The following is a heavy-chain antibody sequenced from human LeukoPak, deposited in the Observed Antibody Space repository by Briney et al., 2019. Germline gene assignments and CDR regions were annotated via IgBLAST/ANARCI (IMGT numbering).Heavy chain of an antibody. J-gene: IGHJ6*03. V-gene: IGHV4-59*11. Sequence: KPPETLSLTCTVSGCSISSHYWSWIRQPPGKGLEWIGYIYYSGSTNYNPSLKSRVTISVDTSKNQFSLKLSSVTAADTAVYYCARGGYGDYYYYYMDVWGKGTTVTVSS. D-gene: IGHD4-17*01. CDR2: IYYSGST. CDR1: GCSISSHY. CDR3: ARGGYGDYYYYYMDV.